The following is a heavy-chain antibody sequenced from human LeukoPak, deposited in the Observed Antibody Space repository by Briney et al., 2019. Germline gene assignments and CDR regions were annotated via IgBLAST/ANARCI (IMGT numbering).Heavy chain of an antibody. V-gene: IGHV4-59*08. CDR3: ARVVRCSGGSCYYYFDY. CDR1: GGSISSYY. Sequence: PSETLSLTCTVSGGSISSYYWSWIRQPPGKGLEWIGYIYYSGSTNYNPSLKSRVTISVDTSKNQFSLKLSSVTAADTAVYYCARVVRCSGGSCYYYFDYWGQGTLVTVSS. D-gene: IGHD2-15*01. J-gene: IGHJ4*02. CDR2: IYYSGST.